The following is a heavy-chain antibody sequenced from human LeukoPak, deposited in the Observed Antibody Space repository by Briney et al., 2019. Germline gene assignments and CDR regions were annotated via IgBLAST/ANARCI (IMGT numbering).Heavy chain of an antibody. Sequence: GGSLRLSCAASGFTFSNYEMNWVRQAPGKGLEWISYISASGNPMFYADSVKGRFTISRDNAKNSLYLQMNSLRAEDTAVYYCAGGISATGGGWGQGTMVTVSS. CDR3: AGGISATGGG. CDR2: ISASGNPM. D-gene: IGHD6-13*01. J-gene: IGHJ3*01. CDR1: GFTFSNYE. V-gene: IGHV3-48*03.